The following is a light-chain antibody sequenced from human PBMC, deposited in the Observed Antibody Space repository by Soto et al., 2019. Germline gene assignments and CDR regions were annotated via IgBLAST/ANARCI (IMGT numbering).Light chain of an antibody. CDR2: KAS. J-gene: IGKJ4*01. V-gene: IGKV1-5*03. Sequence: DIQMTQSPSTLSASVGDRVTITCRASQNIRSWLAWYQQKPGKAPNLLIYKASSLKSGVPSRFSGSGSGTEFTLTISGLQPDDFATYFCQHYDAYPLTFGGGTKVEI. CDR1: QNIRSW. CDR3: QHYDAYPLT.